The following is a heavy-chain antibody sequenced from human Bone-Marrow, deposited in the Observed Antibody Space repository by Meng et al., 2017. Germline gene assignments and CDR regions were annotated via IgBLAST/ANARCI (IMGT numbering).Heavy chain of an antibody. J-gene: IGHJ4*02. CDR2: IYYSGST. CDR3: ARVGYSGSRVTSYYFDY. D-gene: IGHD1-26*01. V-gene: IGHV4-31*01. Sequence: QWQESGPGLVKPSQTLSLTCTVSGGSISSGGYYWSWIRQHPGKGLEWIGYIYYSGSTYYNPSLKSLVTISVDTSKNQFSLKLSSVTAADTAVYYCARVGYSGSRVTSYYFDYWGQGTLVTVSS. CDR1: GGSISSGGYY.